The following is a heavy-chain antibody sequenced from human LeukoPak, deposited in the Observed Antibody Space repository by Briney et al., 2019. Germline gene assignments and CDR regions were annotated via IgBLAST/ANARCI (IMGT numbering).Heavy chain of an antibody. V-gene: IGHV1-3*03. J-gene: IGHJ4*02. CDR1: GYTFTDYA. D-gene: IGHD1-26*01. CDR2: ITTGRGET. CDR3: AREMGGSYDY. Sequence: VSVKVSCKASGYTFTDYALHWVRQAPGQSLEWMGWITTGRGETRYSQEFQRRITFTRDTSASTVYMDLSDLRSEDTAVYYCAREMGGSYDYWGQGTLVTVSS.